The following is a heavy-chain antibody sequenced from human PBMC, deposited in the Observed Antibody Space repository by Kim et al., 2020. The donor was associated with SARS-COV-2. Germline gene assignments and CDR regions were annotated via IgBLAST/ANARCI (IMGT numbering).Heavy chain of an antibody. CDR1: GFTLSDYY. D-gene: IGHD4-17*01. Sequence: GGSLRLSCTASGFTLSDYYIDWVRQAPGKGLEWIGRSRNKANSYTTEYAGSVEGRFTISREESKNSLYLQMNSLKTEDTAVYYCSKYRLGLRYFDYWGPGTLVTVSP. CDR3: SKYRLGLRYFDY. J-gene: IGHJ4*02. CDR2: SRNKANSYTT. V-gene: IGHV3-72*01.